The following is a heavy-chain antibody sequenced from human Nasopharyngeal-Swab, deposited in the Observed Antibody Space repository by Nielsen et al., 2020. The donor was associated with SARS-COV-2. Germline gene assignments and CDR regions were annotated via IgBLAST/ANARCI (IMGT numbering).Heavy chain of an antibody. Sequence: GGSLRLSCAASGFTFSSYAMHWVRQAPGKGLEWVAVISYDGSNKYYADSVKGRFTISRDNSKNTLYLQMNSLRAEDTAVYYCARSIAVAADYWGQGTLVTVSS. CDR1: GFTFSSYA. V-gene: IGHV3-30*04. D-gene: IGHD6-19*01. CDR2: ISYDGSNK. J-gene: IGHJ4*02. CDR3: ARSIAVAADY.